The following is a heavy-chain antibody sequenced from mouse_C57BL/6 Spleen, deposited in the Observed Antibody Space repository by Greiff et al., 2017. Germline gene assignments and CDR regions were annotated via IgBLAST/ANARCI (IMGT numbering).Heavy chain of an antibody. CDR1: GYSITSGYY. V-gene: IGHV3-6*01. D-gene: IGHD2-4*01. J-gene: IGHJ2*01. CDR2: ISYDGSN. CDR3: ARGGDYDPNYFDY. Sequence: EVKLVESGPGLVKPSQSLSLTCSVTGYSITSGYYWNWIRQFPGNKLEWMGYISYDGSNNYNPSLKNRISITRDTSKNQFFLKLNSVTTEDTATYYCARGGDYDPNYFDYWGQGTTLTVSS.